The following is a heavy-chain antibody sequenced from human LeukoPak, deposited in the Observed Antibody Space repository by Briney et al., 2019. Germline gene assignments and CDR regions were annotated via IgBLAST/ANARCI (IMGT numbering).Heavy chain of an antibody. D-gene: IGHD1-26*01. CDR3: AKVGSWYSGSYCDY. CDR1: GFTFSNNA. Sequence: GGSLRLSCAASGFTFSNNAMSWVRQAPGKGLEWVSGIISGSGSSTYYADSVKGRFTISRDNFKNTLYLQMNSLRAEDTAVYYCAKVGSWYSGSYCDYWGQGTLVTVSS. J-gene: IGHJ4*02. CDR2: IISGSGSST. V-gene: IGHV3-23*01.